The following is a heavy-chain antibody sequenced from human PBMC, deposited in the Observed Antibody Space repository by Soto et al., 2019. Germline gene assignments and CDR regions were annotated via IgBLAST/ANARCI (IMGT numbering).Heavy chain of an antibody. V-gene: IGHV3-7*05. CDR1: GFTFINYW. Sequence: GGSLRLSCAASGFTFINYWMTWVRQAPGRGLEWVANIKQDGSEKFYVDSVKGRFTISRDNSKNSLYLQMDSLRVEDTAVYYCARADYGDYAEYIQHWGQGTLVTVSS. CDR3: ARADYGDYAEYIQH. J-gene: IGHJ1*01. CDR2: IKQDGSEK. D-gene: IGHD4-17*01.